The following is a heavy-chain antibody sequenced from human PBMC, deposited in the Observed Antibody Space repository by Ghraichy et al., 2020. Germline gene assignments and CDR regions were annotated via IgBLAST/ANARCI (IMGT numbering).Heavy chain of an antibody. Sequence: GALSLSCAASGFTFTNSWMHWVRQVPGKGLVWVSHIYSDGSIINYVDSVKGRFSIFTDNVKNTLYLQMNSLRVEDSAVYYCARGGDSALEDWGQGTLVTVSS. CDR1: GFTFTNSW. D-gene: IGHD2-21*02. V-gene: IGHV3-74*01. CDR3: ARGGDSALED. J-gene: IGHJ4*02. CDR2: IYSDGSII.